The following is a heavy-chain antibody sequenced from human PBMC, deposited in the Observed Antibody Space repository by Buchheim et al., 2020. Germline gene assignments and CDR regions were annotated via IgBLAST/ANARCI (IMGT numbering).Heavy chain of an antibody. V-gene: IGHV4-59*08. Sequence: QVQLQESGPGLVRPSETLSLTCTVSGGSISTHYWNWIRQSPVTGLEWIGYIYYSGSSNYNPSLKSRVTISKDTSKNQIFLKLSSVTAADTAVYYCARGGDQWELLPHVAFNIWGHGT. CDR2: IYYSGSS. CDR1: GGSISTHY. J-gene: IGHJ3*02. D-gene: IGHD1-26*01. CDR3: ARGGDQWELLPHVAFNI.